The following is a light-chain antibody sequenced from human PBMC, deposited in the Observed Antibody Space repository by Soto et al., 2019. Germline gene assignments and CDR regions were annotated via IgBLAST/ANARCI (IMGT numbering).Light chain of an antibody. CDR1: QSVSGW. CDR2: DAS. CDR3: QQYETFSGT. V-gene: IGKV1-5*01. J-gene: IGKJ5*01. Sequence: IHMPQSPLPLSASVGDTVTVTCRASQSVSGWLAWYQQKPGEAPKLLIYDASALPRGVPSRFSGSGSGTKFTLTIASLQPDDFATYYCQQYETFSGTFGPGTRLEIK.